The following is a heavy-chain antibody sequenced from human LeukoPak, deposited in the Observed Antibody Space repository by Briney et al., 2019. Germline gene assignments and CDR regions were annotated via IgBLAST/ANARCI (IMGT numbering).Heavy chain of an antibody. CDR3: ARHVIPPDYGDGDFDY. D-gene: IGHD4-17*01. J-gene: IGHJ4*02. CDR2: IYYSGST. V-gene: IGHV4-39*01. Sequence: SETLSLTCTVSGGSISSSSYYWGWIRQPPGKGLEWIGSIYYSGSTYYNPSLKSRVTISVDTSKNQFSLKLSSVTAADTAVYYCARHVIPPDYGDGDFDYWGQGTLVTVSS. CDR1: GGSISSSSYY.